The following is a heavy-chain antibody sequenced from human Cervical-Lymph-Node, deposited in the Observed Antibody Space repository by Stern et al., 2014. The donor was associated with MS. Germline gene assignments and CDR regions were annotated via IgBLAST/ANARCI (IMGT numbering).Heavy chain of an antibody. D-gene: IGHD6-13*01. CDR1: GYTFTNYA. V-gene: IGHV1-3*01. J-gene: IGHJ4*02. CDR2: IHPGNGDA. CDR3: ARGYSTTYLDY. Sequence: QVQLVQSGGEVKKPGASGKVSCKASGYTFTNYALHWVRQAPGQRPEWMGWIHPGNGDAKYSQNFQDRVTITRDTSANTVYMELRSLRVEDTAMYYCARGYSTTYLDYWGQGTLVTVSS.